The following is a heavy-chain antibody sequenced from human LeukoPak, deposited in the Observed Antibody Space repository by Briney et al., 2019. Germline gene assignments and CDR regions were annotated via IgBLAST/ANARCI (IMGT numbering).Heavy chain of an antibody. CDR3: ATARRAYYSGSGSYFDY. CDR2: FDPEDGET. D-gene: IGHD3-10*01. J-gene: IGHJ4*02. V-gene: IGHV1-24*01. Sequence: ASVKVSCKVSGYTLTELSMHWVRQSPGKGLEWMGGFDPEDGETIYSQNFQGRVTMTEDTSTDTAYMELNTLRSEDTAVYYCATARRAYYSGSGSYFDYWGQGTLVTVSS. CDR1: GYTLTELS.